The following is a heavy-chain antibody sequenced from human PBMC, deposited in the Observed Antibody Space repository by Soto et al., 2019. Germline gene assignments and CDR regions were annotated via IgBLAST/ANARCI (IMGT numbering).Heavy chain of an antibody. Sequence: SETLSLTCTVSGGSISSSSYYWGWIRQPPGKGLEWIGSIYYSGSTYYNPSLKSRVTIPVDTSKNQFSLKLSSVTAADTAVYYCAGETTVTTTFDYWGQGTLVTVSS. CDR1: GGSISSSSYY. J-gene: IGHJ4*02. V-gene: IGHV4-39*01. CDR2: IYYSGST. D-gene: IGHD4-17*01. CDR3: AGETTVTTTFDY.